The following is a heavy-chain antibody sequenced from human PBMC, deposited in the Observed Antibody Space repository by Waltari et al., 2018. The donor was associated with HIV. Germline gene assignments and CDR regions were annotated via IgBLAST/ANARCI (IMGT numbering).Heavy chain of an antibody. Sequence: QVQLVQSGSELKRPGASVKIACKTSGYTFTEFALNWVRQAPGQGLEWVGWINSKTGNPTYAQGFTGRFVLSVDPSVSTTYLQITSLKPEDTAVYYCARLNLKDFRVGHLPSYWGQGTLVTVSS. D-gene: IGHD3-3*01. V-gene: IGHV7-4-1*02. CDR3: ARLNLKDFRVGHLPSY. J-gene: IGHJ4*02. CDR2: INSKTGNP. CDR1: GYTFTEFA.